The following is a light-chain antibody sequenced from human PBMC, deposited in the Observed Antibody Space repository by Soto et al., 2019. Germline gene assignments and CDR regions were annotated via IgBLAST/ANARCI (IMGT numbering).Light chain of an antibody. J-gene: IGKJ2*01. V-gene: IGKV3-15*01. CDR1: QSVSSN. CDR2: GAS. Sequence: EIVMTQSPATLSVCRGERATLSCRASQSVSSNLAWYQQKPGQAPRLLIYGASTRATGIPARFSGSGSGTEFTLSISSLQSEDFAVDYCQQYYNWPSTFGQGTKLEIK. CDR3: QQYYNWPST.